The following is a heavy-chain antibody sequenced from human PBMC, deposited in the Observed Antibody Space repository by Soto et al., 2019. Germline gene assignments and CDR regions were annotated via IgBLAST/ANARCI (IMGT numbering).Heavy chain of an antibody. J-gene: IGHJ6*03. CDR1: GGPSRSGDYY. D-gene: IGHD3-22*01. V-gene: IGHV4-30-4*01. CDR2: IYYSGST. Sequence: TLSLTCTVSGGPSRSGDYYWSWIRQPPGKGLEWIGYIYYSGSTYYNPSLKSRVTTSVDTSKNQFSLKLSSVTAADTAVYYCASGGSIVVATRRLMDVWGKGTTVTVSS. CDR3: ASGGSIVVATRRLMDV.